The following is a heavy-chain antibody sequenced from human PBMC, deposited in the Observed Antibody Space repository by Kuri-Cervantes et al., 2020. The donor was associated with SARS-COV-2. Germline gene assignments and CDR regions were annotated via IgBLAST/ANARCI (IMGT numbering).Heavy chain of an antibody. CDR2: INYSGGST. Sequence: GGSLRLSCVASGFTFSSNSMNWVRRAPGKVLEWVSSINYSGGSTYYAASVRGRFTISRDNSKNMLYLQMNSLRAEDTAVYYCAKRPNQYGSGSNSYYYMDVWGKGSTVTVSS. V-gene: IGHV3-23*01. CDR3: AKRPNQYGSGSNSYYYMDV. J-gene: IGHJ6*03. CDR1: GFTFSSNS. D-gene: IGHD3-10*01.